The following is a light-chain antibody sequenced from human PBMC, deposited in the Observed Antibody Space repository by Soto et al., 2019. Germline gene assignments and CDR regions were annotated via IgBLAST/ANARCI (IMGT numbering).Light chain of an antibody. Sequence: QSALTQPASVSGSPGQSITISCTGTSTDVGGYNYVSWYQQHPGEAPKLMIFEVSNRPSGVSNRFSGSKSGNTASLTISGLQAEDEADYYCTSYTRGTTLEFGGGTQLTVL. CDR1: STDVGGYNY. V-gene: IGLV2-14*01. CDR2: EVS. J-gene: IGLJ3*02. CDR3: TSYTRGTTLE.